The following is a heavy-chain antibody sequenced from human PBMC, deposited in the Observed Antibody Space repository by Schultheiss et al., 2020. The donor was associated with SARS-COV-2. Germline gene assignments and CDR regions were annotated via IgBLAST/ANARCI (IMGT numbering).Heavy chain of an antibody. CDR2: IHYSGNT. V-gene: IGHV4-31*01. D-gene: IGHD6-19*01. CDR3: ARSNRGWYRTGWFDP. J-gene: IGHJ5*02. Sequence: SETLSLTCTVSGGSISSGGYYWTWIRQLPGKGLQWIGYIHYSGNTYYNPSLKSLVTISVDTSKNQFSLKLSSVTAADTAVYYCARSNRGWYRTGWFDPWGQGTLVTVSS. CDR1: GGSISSGGYY.